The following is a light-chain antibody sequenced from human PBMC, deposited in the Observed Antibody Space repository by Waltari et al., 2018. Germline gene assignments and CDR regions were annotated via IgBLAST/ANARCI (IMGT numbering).Light chain of an antibody. V-gene: IGKV4-1*01. CDR1: RGFASASIKNC. CDR2: WAS. J-gene: IGKJ2*01. CDR3: QQCYSCPYT. Sequence: RGFASASIKNCLGCDQQKPGRPPNGRISWASARESGVAYRCRGSGSGTDVTLAISSLQAEDVAVYYCQQCYSCPYTLGQWTKLESK.